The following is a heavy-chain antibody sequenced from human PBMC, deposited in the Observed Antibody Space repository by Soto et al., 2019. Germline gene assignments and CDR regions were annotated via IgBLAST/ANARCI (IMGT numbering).Heavy chain of an antibody. CDR2: IYYSGTT. V-gene: IGHV4-31*03. CDR3: ARAAAAGTFIFDY. D-gene: IGHD6-13*01. CDR1: GGSVSSGAYY. Sequence: QVQLQESGPGLVKPSQTLSLTCTVSGGSVSSGAYYWSWIRQHPGKGLEWIGYIYYSGTTYYNPSLKSRVTISVHTSENQFSLKLSSVTAADTAVYYCARAAAAGTFIFDYWGQGTLVTVSS. J-gene: IGHJ4*02.